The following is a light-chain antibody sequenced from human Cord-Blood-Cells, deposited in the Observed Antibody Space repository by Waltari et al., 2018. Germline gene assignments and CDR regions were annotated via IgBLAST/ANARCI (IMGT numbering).Light chain of an antibody. V-gene: IGKV3-15*01. CDR2: GAS. CDR3: QQYNNWLT. Sequence: EIVMTQSPATLSVSPGERATPSCRASQSFSSNLAWYQQKPGQAPRLLIYGASTRATGIPARFSGSGSGTEFTLTISSLQSEDFAVYYCQQYNNWLTFGGGTKVEIK. J-gene: IGKJ4*01. CDR1: QSFSSN.